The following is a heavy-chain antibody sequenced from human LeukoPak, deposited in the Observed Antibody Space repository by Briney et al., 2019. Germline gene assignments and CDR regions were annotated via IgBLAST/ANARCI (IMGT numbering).Heavy chain of an antibody. CDR1: GGSFSGYY. D-gene: IGHD3-3*01. CDR2: INHSGST. J-gene: IGHJ4*02. CDR3: ARGWVDFWSGYSIGRFDC. V-gene: IGHV4-34*01. Sequence: SETLSLTCAVYGGSFSGYYWSWIRQPPGKGLEWIGEINHSGSTNYNPSLKSRVTISVDTSKNQFSLKLSSVTAADTAVYYCARGWVDFWSGYSIGRFDCWGQGTLVTVSS.